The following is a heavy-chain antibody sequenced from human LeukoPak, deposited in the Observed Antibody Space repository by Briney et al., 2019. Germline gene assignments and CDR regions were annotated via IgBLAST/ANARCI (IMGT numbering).Heavy chain of an antibody. CDR3: ARARLDSSGRFDY. Sequence: SETLSLTCTVSGGSISSYYWSWIREPPGKGLEWIGYIYYGGSTDYNPSLKSRVTISKDTSKTQFSLRLSSVTAADTTVYYCARARLDSSGRFDYWGQGTLVTVSS. D-gene: IGHD3-22*01. V-gene: IGHV4-59*01. J-gene: IGHJ4*02. CDR2: IYYGGST. CDR1: GGSISSYY.